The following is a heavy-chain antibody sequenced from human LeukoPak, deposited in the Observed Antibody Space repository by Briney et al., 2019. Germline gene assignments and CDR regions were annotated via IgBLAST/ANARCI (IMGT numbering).Heavy chain of an antibody. J-gene: IGHJ4*02. Sequence: GGSLRLSCAASGFSLSNCGMSWVRQAPGKGLEWVSYSSTSSGVTYYADSVMGRFTISRDNSKNTLYLQLNSLRVEDTAVYYCAKERNSGWYSPFDFWGLGTLVTVSS. CDR1: GFSLSNCG. CDR3: AKERNSGWYSPFDF. V-gene: IGHV3-23*01. D-gene: IGHD6-13*01. CDR2: SSTSSGVT.